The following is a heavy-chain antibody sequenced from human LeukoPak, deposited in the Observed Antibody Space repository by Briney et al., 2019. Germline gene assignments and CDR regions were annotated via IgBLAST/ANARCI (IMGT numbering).Heavy chain of an antibody. CDR3: AVGVGATGHYDY. D-gene: IGHD1-26*01. CDR2: ITPFNGNT. J-gene: IGHJ4*02. CDR1: GYTFTYRY. V-gene: IGHV1-45*02. Sequence: SVKVSCKASGYTFTYRYLHWVRQAPGQALEWMGWITPFNGNTNYAQKFQDRVTITRDRSMSTAYMELSSLRSEDTAMYYCAVGVGATGHYDYWGQGTLVTVSS.